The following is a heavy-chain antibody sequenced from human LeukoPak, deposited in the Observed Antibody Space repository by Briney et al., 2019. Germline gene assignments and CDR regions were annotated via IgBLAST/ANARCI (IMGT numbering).Heavy chain of an antibody. CDR2: ISGSGDRT. Sequence: GGSLRLSCAASGFTFVSNAMSWVRQAPGKGLEWVSAISGSGDRTHYANSVKGRFTVSRDTSKSTLFLQMNSLRAEDTAVYYCAKLLRGVVVPYFDYWGQGTLVTVSS. D-gene: IGHD3-10*01. CDR3: AKLLRGVVVPYFDY. CDR1: GFTFVSNA. V-gene: IGHV3-23*01. J-gene: IGHJ4*02.